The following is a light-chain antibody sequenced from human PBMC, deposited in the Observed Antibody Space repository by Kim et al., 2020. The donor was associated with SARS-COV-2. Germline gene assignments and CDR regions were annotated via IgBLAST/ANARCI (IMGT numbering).Light chain of an antibody. V-gene: IGLV3-1*01. J-gene: IGLJ1*01. CDR3: QTWDRTTYV. CDR2: QDN. CDR1: KLGNKY. Sequence: SYELTQPPSVSVSPGQTAIITCSGNKLGNKYASWYQQKPGQSPVLVIFQDNKRPSAIPERFSGSTSGDTATLTITGTQAMDEADYYCQTWDRTTYVFGTGTKVT.